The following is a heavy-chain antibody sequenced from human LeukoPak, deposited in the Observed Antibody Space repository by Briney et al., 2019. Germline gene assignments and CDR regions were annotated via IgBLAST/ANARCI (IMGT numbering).Heavy chain of an antibody. CDR3: ATEAIVVVTARDYWYFDL. D-gene: IGHD2-21*02. CDR1: GYTFTGYW. J-gene: IGHJ2*01. CDR2: INPNSGDT. Sequence: VASVKVSCKASGYTFTGYWMHWVRQAPGQGLEWMGWINPNSGDTNYGQKFQGRVTMTRDTSISTAYMELSRLRSDDTAVYYCATEAIVVVTARDYWYFDLWGRGTLVTVSS. V-gene: IGHV1-2*02.